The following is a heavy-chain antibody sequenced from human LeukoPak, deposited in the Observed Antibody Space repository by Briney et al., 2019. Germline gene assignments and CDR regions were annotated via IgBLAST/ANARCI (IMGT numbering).Heavy chain of an antibody. CDR1: GGSISGYY. D-gene: IGHD2/OR15-2a*01. V-gene: IGHV4-4*07. CDR2: IYPSGST. Sequence: SETLSLTCKVSGGSISGYYWAWIRQPAGKGLEWIGRIYPSGSTNYNPSLKSRVTMSIDTSTNQFSPNLNSVTAADTAVYYCARDYFRKGNAFDIWGQGTMVTISS. J-gene: IGHJ3*02. CDR3: ARDYFRKGNAFDI.